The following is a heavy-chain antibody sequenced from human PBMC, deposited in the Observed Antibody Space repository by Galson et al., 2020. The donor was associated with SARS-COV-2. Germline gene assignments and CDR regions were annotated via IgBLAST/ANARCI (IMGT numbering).Heavy chain of an antibody. CDR1: GFTFNTYY. Sequence: GGSLRLSCAASGFTFNTYYMSWIRQAPGKGLEWVSYITHNRSYKNYADSVKGRFTISRDNAKNSLYLQMNSLRAEDTAVYYWARYGYRRSWPYDHIFDYWVHGTLVTGSS. CDR2: ITHNRSYK. CDR3: ARYGYRRSWPYDHIFDY. V-gene: IGHV3-11*03. D-gene: IGHD6-13*01. J-gene: IGHJ4*01.